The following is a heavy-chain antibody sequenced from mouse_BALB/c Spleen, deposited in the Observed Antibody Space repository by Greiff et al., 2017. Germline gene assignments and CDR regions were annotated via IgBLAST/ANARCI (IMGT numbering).Heavy chain of an antibody. CDR2: IDPSDSYT. J-gene: IGHJ2*01. V-gene: IGHV1S127*01. Sequence: QVQLQQPGAELVKPGASVKMSCKASGYTFTSYWMHWVKQRPGQGLEWIGVIDPSDSYTSYNQKFKGKATLTVDTSSSTAYMQLSSLTSEDSAVYYCTRSEDYFDYGGQGTTLTVSS. CDR3: TRSEDYFDY. CDR1: GYTFTSYW.